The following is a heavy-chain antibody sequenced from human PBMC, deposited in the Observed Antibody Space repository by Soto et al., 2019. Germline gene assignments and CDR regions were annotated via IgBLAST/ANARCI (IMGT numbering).Heavy chain of an antibody. CDR1: GGSISSGGYY. V-gene: IGHV4-31*03. CDR2: IYYSGST. CDR3: ARGGYGDYRVYYYYWDV. J-gene: IGHJ6*03. D-gene: IGHD4-17*01. Sequence: SETLSLPCTVSGGSISSGGYYWSWIRQNPGKGLEWIGYIYYSGSTYYNPSLKSRVTISVDTSKNPFSLKLSSVTAADTAVYYCARGGYGDYRVYYYYWDVWGKGTTVTVSS.